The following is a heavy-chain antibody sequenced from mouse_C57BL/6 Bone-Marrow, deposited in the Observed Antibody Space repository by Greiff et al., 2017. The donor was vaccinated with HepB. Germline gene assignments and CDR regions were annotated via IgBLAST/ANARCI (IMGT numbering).Heavy chain of an antibody. J-gene: IGHJ4*01. V-gene: IGHV1-19*01. CDR2: INPYNGGT. D-gene: IGHD2-2*01. Sequence: EVKLQQSGPVLVKPGASVKMSCKASGYTFTDYYMNWVKQSHGKSLEWIGVINPYNGGTSYNQKFKGKATLTVDKSSSTAYMELNSLTSEDSAVYYCAVSSTMVTTDYAMDYWGQGTSVTVSS. CDR3: AVSSTMVTTDYAMDY. CDR1: GYTFTDYY.